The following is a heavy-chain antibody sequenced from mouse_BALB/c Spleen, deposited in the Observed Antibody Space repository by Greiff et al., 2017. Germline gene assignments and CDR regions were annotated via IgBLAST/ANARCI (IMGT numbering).Heavy chain of an antibody. CDR1: GFSFSSYG. CDR2: INSNGGST. Sequence: EVQLMESGGGLVQPGGSLKLSCAASGFSFSSYGMSWVRQTPDKRLELVATINSNGGSTYYPDSVKGRFTISRDNAKNTLYLQMSSLKSEDTAMYYCARDSYGDAMDYWGQGTSVTVSS. J-gene: IGHJ4*01. CDR3: ARDSYGDAMDY. D-gene: IGHD1-1*01. V-gene: IGHV5-6-3*01.